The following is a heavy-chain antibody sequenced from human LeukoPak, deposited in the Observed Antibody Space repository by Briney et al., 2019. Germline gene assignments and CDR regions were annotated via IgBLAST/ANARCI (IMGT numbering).Heavy chain of an antibody. CDR3: AREYGDFDY. D-gene: IGHD4-17*01. V-gene: IGHV4-34*01. Sequence: PSETLSLTCAVYGGSFSGYYWSWIRQPPGKGLEWIGEINHSGSTNYNPSLKSRVTISVDTSKNQFSLELSSVTAADTAIYYCAREYGDFDYWGQGTLVTVSS. CDR2: INHSGST. CDR1: GGSFSGYY. J-gene: IGHJ4*02.